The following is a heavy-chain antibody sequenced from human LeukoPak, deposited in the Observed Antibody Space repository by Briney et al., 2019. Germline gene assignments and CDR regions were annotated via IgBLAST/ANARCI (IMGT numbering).Heavy chain of an antibody. J-gene: IGHJ6*03. V-gene: IGHV3-30*02. Sequence: GGSLRLSCVASGFTFSVYGMHWVRQAPGKGLEWVAFIRYDGSNKYYADSVKGRFTISRDNSKNTLYLQMNSLRAEDTAVNYCAGAGPYYYYYMDVWGKGTTVTISS. CDR2: IRYDGSNK. CDR1: GFTFSVYG. CDR3: AGAGPYYYYYMDV. D-gene: IGHD1-26*01.